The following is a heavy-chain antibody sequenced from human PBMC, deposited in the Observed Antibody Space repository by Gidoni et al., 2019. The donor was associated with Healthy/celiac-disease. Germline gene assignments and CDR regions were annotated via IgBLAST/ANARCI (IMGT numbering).Heavy chain of an antibody. CDR1: GFTFEDYA. CDR3: AKAHSGVRPFDY. J-gene: IGHJ4*02. CDR2: ISWNSGSI. D-gene: IGHD2-21*01. Sequence: EVQLVDSGGGVVQPGRSRRLSCAAPGFTFEDYAMDWVRQAPGKGLEWVSGISWNSGSIGYADSVKGRFTISRDNAKNSLYLQMNSLRAEDTALYYCAKAHSGVRPFDYWGQGTLVTVSS. V-gene: IGHV3-9*01.